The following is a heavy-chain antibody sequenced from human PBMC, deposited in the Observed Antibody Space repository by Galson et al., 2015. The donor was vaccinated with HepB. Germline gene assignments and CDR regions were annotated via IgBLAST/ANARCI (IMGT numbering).Heavy chain of an antibody. Sequence: LSLTCTVSGDSISTSLYYWAWIRQGPGKDLEWIGSVYYGGTTYYSPSFQGRVAMSVDASKNHLSLTLTSVAAADTAVYYCARPLVLNGRFYPGVGPFYIWGQGTMVTVS. CDR3: ARPLVLNGRFYPGVGPFYI. CDR2: VYYGGTT. J-gene: IGHJ3*02. V-gene: IGHV4-39*02. CDR1: GDSISTSLYY. D-gene: IGHD1-26*01.